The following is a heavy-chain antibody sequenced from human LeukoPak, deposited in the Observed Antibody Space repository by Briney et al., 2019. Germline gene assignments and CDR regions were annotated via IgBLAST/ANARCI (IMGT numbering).Heavy chain of an antibody. J-gene: IGHJ4*02. CDR1: GGSINSESFY. V-gene: IGHV4-61*02. CDR3: ARVGLLTSYFDY. CDR2: LDTSGST. Sequence: PSETLSLTCTVSGGSINSESFYWSWIRQPAGKGLEWIGRLDTSGSTNYNPSLKSRVSMSVDTSKNQFSLKLSSVTAADTAVYYCARVGLLTSYFDYWGQGTLVTVSS. D-gene: IGHD3-22*01.